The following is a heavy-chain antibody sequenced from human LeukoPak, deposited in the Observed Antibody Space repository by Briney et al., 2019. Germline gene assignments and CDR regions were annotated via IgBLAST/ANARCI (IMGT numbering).Heavy chain of an antibody. Sequence: ASGKVSCKASGYTFTSYGISWVRQAPGQGLEWMGWISAYNGNTNYAQKLQGRVTMTTDTSTSTAYMELRSLRSDDTAVYYCASDLRAVAGTIFDYWGQGTLVTVSS. V-gene: IGHV1-18*01. J-gene: IGHJ4*02. CDR1: GYTFTSYG. CDR2: ISAYNGNT. CDR3: ASDLRAVAGTIFDY. D-gene: IGHD6-19*01.